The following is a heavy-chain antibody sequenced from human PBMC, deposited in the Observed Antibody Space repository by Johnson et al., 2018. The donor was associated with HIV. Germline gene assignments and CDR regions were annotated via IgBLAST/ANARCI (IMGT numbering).Heavy chain of an antibody. Sequence: QVQLVESGGGVVQPGGSLRLSCAASGFTFSDYYMSWIRQAPGKGLEWVSYISSSGSTIYYADSVKGRFTISRDNAKNSLYLQMNSLRAEDTAVYYCATYYYDSSGYSYAFDIWGQGTMVTVSS. CDR1: GFTFSDYY. CDR2: ISSSGSTI. J-gene: IGHJ3*02. V-gene: IGHV3-11*04. CDR3: ATYYYDSSGYSYAFDI. D-gene: IGHD3-22*01.